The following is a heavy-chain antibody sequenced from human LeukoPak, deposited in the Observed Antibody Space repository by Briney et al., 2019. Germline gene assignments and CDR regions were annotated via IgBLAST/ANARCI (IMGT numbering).Heavy chain of an antibody. J-gene: IGHJ4*02. D-gene: IGHD2/OR15-2a*01. CDR2: ISYDGSNK. V-gene: IGHV3-30*18. CDR1: GFTFSTYG. Sequence: SGGSLRLSCAASGFTFSTYGMHWVRQAPGKGLEWVAVISYDGSNKYYADSVKGRFTISRDNSKNTLYLQMNSLRAEDTAVYYCAKSGDSNDYWGQGTLVTVSS. CDR3: AKSGDSNDY.